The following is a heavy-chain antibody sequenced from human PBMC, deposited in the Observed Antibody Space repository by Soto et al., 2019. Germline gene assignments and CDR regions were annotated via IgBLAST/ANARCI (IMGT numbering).Heavy chain of an antibody. V-gene: IGHV4-59*08. CDR3: ARHEGSIAARTYDFGY. CDR1: GGSISSHY. D-gene: IGHD6-6*01. CDR2: IYYSGST. J-gene: IGHJ4*02. Sequence: PSEPQSLPCTVSGGSISSHYWRWILQPKGKGLEWIGYIYYSGSTNYNPSLKSRVTISVDTSKNQFSLKLSSVTAADTAVYYCARHEGSIAARTYDFGYWGQGTLVTGSS.